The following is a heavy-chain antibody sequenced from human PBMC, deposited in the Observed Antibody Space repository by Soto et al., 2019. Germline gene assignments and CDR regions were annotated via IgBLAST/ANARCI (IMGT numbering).Heavy chain of an antibody. CDR2: INPVGGYT. D-gene: IGHD4-17*01. CDR3: ARTSDYGDPRFDY. J-gene: IGHJ4*02. Sequence: ASVKVSCKASGYTFTNYFMHWMRQAPGQGLEWMGIINPVGGYTSYAQKFQGRITMTRDTSTSTVYMELSSLRPEDTAVYYCARTSDYGDPRFDYWGQGTLVPVSS. CDR1: GYTFTNYF. V-gene: IGHV1-46*01.